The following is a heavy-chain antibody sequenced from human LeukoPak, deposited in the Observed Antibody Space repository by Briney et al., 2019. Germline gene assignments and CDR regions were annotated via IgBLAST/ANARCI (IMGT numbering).Heavy chain of an antibody. CDR2: ISYDGGNQ. CDR3: AKDRRMMSAYYGMDV. D-gene: IGHD3-16*01. Sequence: VISYDGGNQKYADSVKGRFTISRDNSKNTVYLQLNSLRAEDTAVYYCAKDRRMMSAYYGMDVWGQGTTVTVSS. J-gene: IGHJ6*02. V-gene: IGHV3-30*18.